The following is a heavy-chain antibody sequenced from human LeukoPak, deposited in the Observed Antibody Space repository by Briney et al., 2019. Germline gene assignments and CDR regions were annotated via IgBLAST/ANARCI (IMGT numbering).Heavy chain of an antibody. CDR2: ISYDGSSI. D-gene: IGHD3-22*01. CDR1: GFTFSSYW. J-gene: IGHJ3*02. V-gene: IGHV3-30*18. CDR3: AKVLRSGYYFVDAFHI. Sequence: PGGSLRLSCAASGFTFSSYWMSWVRQAPGKGLEWVAVISYDGSSIYYGDSVKGRFTISRDNSKSTLYLLMNSLRAEDTAVYYCAKVLRSGYYFVDAFHIWGQGTMVTVSS.